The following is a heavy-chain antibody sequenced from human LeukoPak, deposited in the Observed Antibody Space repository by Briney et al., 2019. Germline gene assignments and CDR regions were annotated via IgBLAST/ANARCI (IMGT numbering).Heavy chain of an antibody. V-gene: IGHV3-7*01. CDR3: AKTRGWELLSDSFDH. CDR2: IKRDGSDK. Sequence: PGGSLRLSCAASGFSFTTYGMSWVRQAPGKGLEWVANIKRDGSDKYYVDSVKGRFTISRDNAKNSLYLQINSLRAEDTAVYYCAKTRGWELLSDSFDHWGQGTLVTVSS. D-gene: IGHD1-26*01. CDR1: GFSFTTYG. J-gene: IGHJ4*02.